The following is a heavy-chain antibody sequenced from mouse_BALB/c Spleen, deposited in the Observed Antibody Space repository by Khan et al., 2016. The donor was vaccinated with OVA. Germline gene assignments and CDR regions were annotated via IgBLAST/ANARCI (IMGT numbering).Heavy chain of an antibody. J-gene: IGHJ4*01. V-gene: IGHV5-12*02. D-gene: IGHD2-1*01. CDR3: ARHGDGKGDAMDY. CDR1: GFTFSDYY. Sequence: EVELVESGGGLVQPGGSLKLSCATSGFTFSDYYMYWFRQTPEKRLEWVAYISNGGGNTYYPDTVKGRFTISRDNAKNTLYLKRSRLRSEDTALYYCARHGDGKGDAMDYWGQGTSVTVSS. CDR2: ISNGGGNT.